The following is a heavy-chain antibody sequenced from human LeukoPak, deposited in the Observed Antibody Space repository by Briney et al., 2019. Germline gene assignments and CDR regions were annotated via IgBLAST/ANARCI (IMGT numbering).Heavy chain of an antibody. CDR3: ARDFLAVAGRYYYYYMDV. CDR2: IKQDGSEK. Sequence: GGSLRLSCAASGFTFSSYWMSWVRQAPGKGLKWVANIKQDGSEKYYVDSVKGRFTISRDNAKNSLYLQMNSLRAEDTAVYYCARDFLAVAGRYYYYYMDVWGKGTTVTISS. J-gene: IGHJ6*03. D-gene: IGHD6-19*01. V-gene: IGHV3-7*01. CDR1: GFTFSSYW.